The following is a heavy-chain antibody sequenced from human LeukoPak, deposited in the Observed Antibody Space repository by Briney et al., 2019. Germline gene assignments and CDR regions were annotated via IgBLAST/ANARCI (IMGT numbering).Heavy chain of an antibody. J-gene: IGHJ4*02. D-gene: IGHD6-6*01. CDR2: INHSGST. V-gene: IGHV4-34*01. CDR1: GGSFSGYY. CDR3: ARLPEKTYSSSSGEDY. Sequence: PSETLSLTCAVYGGSFSGYYWSWIRQPPGKGLEWIGEINHSGSTNYNPSLKSRVTISVDTSKNQFSLKLSSVTAADTAVYYCARLPEKTYSSSSGEDYWGQGTLVTVPS.